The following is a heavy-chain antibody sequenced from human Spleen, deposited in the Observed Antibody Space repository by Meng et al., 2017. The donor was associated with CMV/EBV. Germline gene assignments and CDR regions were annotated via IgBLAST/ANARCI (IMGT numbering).Heavy chain of an antibody. J-gene: IGHJ6*02. Sequence: ASVKVSCKASGYTFTGCYMHWVRQAPGQGLEWMGWINPNSGGTNYAQKFQGRVTMTRDTSISTAYMELSRLRSDDTAMYYCARVGAVAGTNYYGMDVWGQGTTVTVSS. CDR1: GYTFTGCY. CDR3: ARVGAVAGTNYYGMDV. V-gene: IGHV1-2*02. CDR2: INPNSGGT. D-gene: IGHD6-19*01.